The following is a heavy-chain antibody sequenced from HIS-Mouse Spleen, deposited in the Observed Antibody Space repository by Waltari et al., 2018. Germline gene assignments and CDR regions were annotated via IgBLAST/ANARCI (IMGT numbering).Heavy chain of an antibody. CDR3: ARTLLNIAAPFDP. Sequence: QVQLVESGGGVVQPGRSLRLSCAASGFTFSSYAIHWVRQAPGKGLEWVAVISYDGSNKYYADSVKGRFTISRDNSKNTLYLQMNSLRAEDTAVYYCARTLLNIAAPFDPWGQGTLVTVSS. CDR1: GFTFSSYA. J-gene: IGHJ5*02. V-gene: IGHV3-30*04. CDR2: ISYDGSNK. D-gene: IGHD6-6*01.